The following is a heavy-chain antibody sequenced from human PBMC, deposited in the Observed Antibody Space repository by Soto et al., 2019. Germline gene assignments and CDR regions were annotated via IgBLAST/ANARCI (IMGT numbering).Heavy chain of an antibody. V-gene: IGHV1-18*01. CDR3: TRGPTDYYDKSGDYCLDY. Sequence: QVQLVQSGAEVKKPGASVMVSCKGSGYSFITYGMSWVRQAPGQGLEWVGWISTYNGNTKYVESLQGRVTMTTDTTTSTAYMELRSLRCDDTAVYYCTRGPTDYYDKSGDYCLDYWGQGTLVTVSP. D-gene: IGHD3-22*01. CDR2: ISTYNGNT. CDR1: GYSFITYG. J-gene: IGHJ4*02.